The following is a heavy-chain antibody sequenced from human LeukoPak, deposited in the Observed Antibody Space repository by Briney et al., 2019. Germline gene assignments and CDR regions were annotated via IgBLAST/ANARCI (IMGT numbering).Heavy chain of an antibody. CDR1: GYTFNSYE. V-gene: IGHV1-8*01. CDR2: MNPDSGNT. CDR3: ARDFSGSYGSDY. J-gene: IGHJ4*02. D-gene: IGHD1-26*01. Sequence: ASVKVSCKASGYTFNSYEINWVRQATGQGLEWMGWMNPDSGNTGYAQKFQGRVTMTRDMSTSTVYMELSSLRSEDTAVYYCARDFSGSYGSDYWGQGTLVTVSS.